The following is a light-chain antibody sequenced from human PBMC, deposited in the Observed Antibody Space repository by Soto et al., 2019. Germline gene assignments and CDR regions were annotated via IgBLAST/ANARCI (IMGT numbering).Light chain of an antibody. CDR1: SSDVGYYNY. CDR2: DVS. V-gene: IGLV2-11*01. Sequence: QSALTQPRSVSGSPGQSVTISCTGTSSDVGYYNYVSWYQHHPGKAPKVMIYDVSERPSGVPDRFSGSKSGNTASLTISGLQAEDEADYYCCSYAGSPRYVFGTGTKLTVL. CDR3: CSYAGSPRYV. J-gene: IGLJ1*01.